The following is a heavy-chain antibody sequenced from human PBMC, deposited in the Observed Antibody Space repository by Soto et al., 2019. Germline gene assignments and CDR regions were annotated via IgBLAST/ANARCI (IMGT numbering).Heavy chain of an antibody. V-gene: IGHV3-9*01. D-gene: IGHD3-22*01. CDR2: ISWNSGTI. CDR3: AKDRVPNDSSGYYSIVIES. CDR1: GFTFSSYW. J-gene: IGHJ4*02. Sequence: GGSLRLSCAASGFTFSSYWMHWVRQAPGKGLEWVSGISWNSGTIGYADSVKGRFTKSRDNSKNTLYLQMNSLRAEDTAVFSCAKDRVPNDSSGYYSIVIESWGQGTLVTVSS.